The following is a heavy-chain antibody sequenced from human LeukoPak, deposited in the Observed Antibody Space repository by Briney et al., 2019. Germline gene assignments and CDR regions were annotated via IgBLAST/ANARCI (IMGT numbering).Heavy chain of an antibody. D-gene: IGHD3-22*01. Sequence: GGALRLSCAASGFTVSSNYMKLVRQTPGKGLEWASVIFGGGRTYYTDSVKGRFTISRDISKDTMYLQMNSLRAEDTAVYYRARLSTMISFYGLDVWGRGTTVTVSS. CDR3: ARLSTMISFYGLDV. V-gene: IGHV3-66*04. CDR2: IFGGGRT. CDR1: GFTVSSNY. J-gene: IGHJ6*02.